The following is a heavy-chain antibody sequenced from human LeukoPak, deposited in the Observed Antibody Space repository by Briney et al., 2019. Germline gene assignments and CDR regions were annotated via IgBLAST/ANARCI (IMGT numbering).Heavy chain of an antibody. J-gene: IGHJ4*02. CDR3: AKLGYGGNSWFDY. V-gene: IGHV3-23*01. CDR2: ISGSGGST. Sequence: GGSLKLSCAASGITFSSYAMSWVRQAPGKGLEWVSGISGSGGSTYYADSVKGRFTISRDNSKNTLYLQMNSLRAEDTAVYYCAKLGYGGNSWFDYWGQGTLVTVSS. D-gene: IGHD4-23*01. CDR1: GITFSSYA.